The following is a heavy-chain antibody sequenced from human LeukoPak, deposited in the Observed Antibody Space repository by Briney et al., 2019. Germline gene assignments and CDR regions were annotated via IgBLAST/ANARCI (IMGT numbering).Heavy chain of an antibody. Sequence: GGSLRLSCAASGFTFSASAMYWVRQASGKGLEWVGCIRNKANSYATTYAASVNGRFTISRDDSKNTAYLQMNSLKIEDTAVYYCASSVLTTLGVISDYWGQGTLVTVSS. CDR3: ASSVLTTLGVISDY. D-gene: IGHD3-3*01. CDR2: IRNKANSYAT. J-gene: IGHJ4*02. CDR1: GFTFSASA. V-gene: IGHV3-73*01.